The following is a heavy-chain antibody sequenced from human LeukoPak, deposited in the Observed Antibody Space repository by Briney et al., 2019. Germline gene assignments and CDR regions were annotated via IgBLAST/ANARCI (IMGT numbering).Heavy chain of an antibody. CDR2: INPNSGGT. V-gene: IGHV1-2*02. Sequence: ASVKVSCKASGYTITGYYMHWVRQAPGQGLEWMGWINPNSGGTNYAQKFQGRVTMTRDTSISTAYMELSRLRSDDTAVYYCARVSSFFEVNFDYWGQGTLVTVSS. CDR1: GYTITGYY. D-gene: IGHD2/OR15-2a*01. J-gene: IGHJ4*02. CDR3: ARVSSFFEVNFDY.